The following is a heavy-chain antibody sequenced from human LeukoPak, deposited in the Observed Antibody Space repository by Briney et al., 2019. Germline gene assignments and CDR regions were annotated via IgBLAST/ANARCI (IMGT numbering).Heavy chain of an antibody. J-gene: IGHJ4*02. CDR1: GFTFSSYS. CDR3: ARVNYDSSGYYNSIDY. CDR2: ISSSSSYI. D-gene: IGHD3-22*01. Sequence: GGSLRLSCAASGFTFSSYSMNWVRQAPGKGLEWVSSISSSSSYIYYADSVKGRFTISRGNAKNSLYLQRNSLRAEDTAVYYCARVNYDSSGYYNSIDYWGQGTLVTVSS. V-gene: IGHV3-21*01.